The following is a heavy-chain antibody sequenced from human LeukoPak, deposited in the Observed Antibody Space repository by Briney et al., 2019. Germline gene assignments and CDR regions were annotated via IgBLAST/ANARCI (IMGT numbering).Heavy chain of an antibody. CDR2: IYYSGST. J-gene: IGHJ4*02. Sequence: SETLSLTCTVSGDSIGTGSSYWSWIRQPPGKGLEWIGSIYYSGSTYYNPSLKSRVTISVDTSKNQFSLKLSSVTAANTAVYYCATLTGSYQDYWGQGTLVTVSS. V-gene: IGHV4-39*07. CDR3: ATLTGSYQDY. D-gene: IGHD1-26*01. CDR1: GDSIGTGSSY.